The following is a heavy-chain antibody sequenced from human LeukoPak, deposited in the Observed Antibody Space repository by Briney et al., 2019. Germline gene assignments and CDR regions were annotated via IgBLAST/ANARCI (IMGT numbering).Heavy chain of an antibody. Sequence: SETLSPTCTVSGGSISSGGYYWSWIRQHPGKGLEWIGYIYYSGSTYYNPSLKSRVTISVDTSKNQFSLKLSSVTAADTAVYYCARDRPRGWYYDSREDYGMDVWGQGTTVTVSS. CDR3: ARDRPRGWYYDSREDYGMDV. D-gene: IGHD3-22*01. V-gene: IGHV4-31*03. CDR1: GGSISSGGYY. J-gene: IGHJ6*02. CDR2: IYYSGST.